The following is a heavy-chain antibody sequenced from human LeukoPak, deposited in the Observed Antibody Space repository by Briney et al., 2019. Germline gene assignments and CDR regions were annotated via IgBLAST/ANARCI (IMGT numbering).Heavy chain of an antibody. CDR1: GGTFSSYT. CDR3: ARGYSNYGGGNWFDP. V-gene: IGHV1-69*02. Sequence: GASVKVSCKASGGTFSSYTISWVRQAPGQGLEWMGRIIPILGIANYAQKFQGRVTITADKSTSTAYMELSSLRSEDTAVYYCARGYSNYGGGNWFDPWGQGTLVTVSS. CDR2: IIPILGIA. J-gene: IGHJ5*02. D-gene: IGHD4-11*01.